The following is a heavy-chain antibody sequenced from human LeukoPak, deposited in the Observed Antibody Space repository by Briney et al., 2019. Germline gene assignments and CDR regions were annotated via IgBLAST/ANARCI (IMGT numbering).Heavy chain of an antibody. D-gene: IGHD6-13*01. Sequence: SETLSLTCTVSGGSISSYYWSWIRQPPGKGLEWIGYIYYSGSTNYNPSLKSRVTISVDTSKNQFSLKLSSVTAADTAVYYCARDHYRKLAAAIWFDPWGQGTLVTVSS. CDR3: ARDHYRKLAAAIWFDP. V-gene: IGHV4-59*12. CDR2: IYYSGST. CDR1: GGSISSYY. J-gene: IGHJ5*02.